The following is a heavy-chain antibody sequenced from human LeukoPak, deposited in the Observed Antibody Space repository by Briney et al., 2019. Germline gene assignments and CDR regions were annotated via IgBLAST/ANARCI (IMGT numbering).Heavy chain of an antibody. CDR3: TTTERFGELYR. CDR1: GFTFSNAW. D-gene: IGHD3-10*01. Sequence: GGSLRLSCAASGFTFSNAWMSWVRQAPGKGLEWDGRIKSKTDGGTTGYAAPVKGRFTISRDDSKNTLYLQMNSLKTEDTAVYYCTTTERFGELYRWGQGTLVTASS. CDR2: IKSKTDGGTT. J-gene: IGHJ4*02. V-gene: IGHV3-15*01.